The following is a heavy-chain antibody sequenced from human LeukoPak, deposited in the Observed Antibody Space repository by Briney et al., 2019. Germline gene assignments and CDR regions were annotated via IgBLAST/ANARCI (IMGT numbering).Heavy chain of an antibody. V-gene: IGHV4-34*01. CDR3: ARPKYYYYYMDV. CDR2: INRSGST. Sequence: SETLSLTCTIYGGSFSGYYWSWIRQPPGKGLEWIGEINRSGSTNYNPSLKSRVTISVDTSKNQFSLKLSSVTAADTAVYYCARPKYYYYYMDVWGKGTTVTVSS. J-gene: IGHJ6*03. CDR1: GGSFSGYY.